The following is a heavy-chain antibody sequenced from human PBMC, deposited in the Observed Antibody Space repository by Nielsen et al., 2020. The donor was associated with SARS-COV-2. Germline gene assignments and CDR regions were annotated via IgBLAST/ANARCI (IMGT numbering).Heavy chain of an antibody. Sequence: GESLKISCAASGFRFTSYTMNWVRQAPGKGLEWVASITMSGAYMYYADSVRGRFTVSRDNADNSLYLQMNSLRDDDTALYYCARDQDGGAATSNWYFDLWGRGTLVIVSS. CDR1: GFRFTSYT. CDR2: ITMSGAYM. CDR3: ARDQDGGAATSNWYFDL. D-gene: IGHD6-25*01. V-gene: IGHV3-21*01. J-gene: IGHJ2*01.